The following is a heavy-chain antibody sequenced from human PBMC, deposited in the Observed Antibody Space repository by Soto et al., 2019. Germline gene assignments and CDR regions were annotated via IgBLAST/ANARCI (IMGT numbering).Heavy chain of an antibody. CDR3: VRDQGYCSGGSCYALFDY. CDR2: IKQDGSEE. CDR1: GFTFGIYW. D-gene: IGHD2-15*01. V-gene: IGHV3-7*05. Sequence: EVQLVESGGGLVQPGGSLRLSCAASGFTFGIYWMNWVRQAPGKGLEWVATIKQDGSEEYYADSVKGRFTISRDNAKNSLYVQMNNRRAEDMAVYYCVRDQGYCSGGSCYALFDYWGQGTLVTVSS. J-gene: IGHJ4*02.